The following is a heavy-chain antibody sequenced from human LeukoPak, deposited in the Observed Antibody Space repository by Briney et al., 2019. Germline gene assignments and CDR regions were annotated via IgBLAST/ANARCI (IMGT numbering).Heavy chain of an antibody. D-gene: IGHD3-10*01. CDR1: SDSINSYD. Sequence: PSETLSLTCTVSSDSINSYDWSWIRQPAPKGLEYIGRMTTRGSTNYYPSLKSRVTISVDTSKNQFSLKLSSVTAADTAVYYCAKPSNYYGSATDAFDFWGQGTMVTVSS. J-gene: IGHJ3*01. V-gene: IGHV4-4*07. CDR2: MTTRGST. CDR3: AKPSNYYGSATDAFDF.